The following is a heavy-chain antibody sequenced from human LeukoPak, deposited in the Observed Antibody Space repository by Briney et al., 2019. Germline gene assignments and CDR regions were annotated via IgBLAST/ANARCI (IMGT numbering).Heavy chain of an antibody. CDR3: ARGLNDLVYYYYYYYMDV. V-gene: IGHV4-34*01. CDR2: INHSGST. D-gene: IGHD6-6*01. CDR1: GGSISSYY. J-gene: IGHJ6*03. Sequence: SETLSLTCTVSGGSISSYYWSWIRQPPGKGLEWIGEINHSGSTNYNPSLKSRVTISVDTSKNQFSLKLSSVTAADTAVYYCARGLNDLVYYYYYYYMDVWGKGTTVTVSS.